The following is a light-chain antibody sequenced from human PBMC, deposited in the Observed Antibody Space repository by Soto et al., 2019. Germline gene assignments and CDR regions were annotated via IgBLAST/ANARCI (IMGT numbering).Light chain of an antibody. CDR3: QQYNNWPPYT. V-gene: IGKV3-15*01. J-gene: IGKJ2*01. CDR1: QIVSSN. CDR2: GAT. Sequence: IVMTQSPATLSVSPGERATLSCRASQIVSSNLAWYQQKPGQAPRLLIHGATTSATGIPARFSGSGSGTEFTLTISSLQSEDFAIYYCQQYNNWPPYTFGQGTKVDIK.